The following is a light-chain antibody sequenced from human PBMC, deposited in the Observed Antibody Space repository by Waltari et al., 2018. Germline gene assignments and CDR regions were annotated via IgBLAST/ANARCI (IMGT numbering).Light chain of an antibody. CDR2: AAS. CDR3: QQANSSPFT. CDR1: QGIASW. V-gene: IGKV1-12*02. Sequence: DIQMTQSPSSVSASVGDSITITCRASQGIASWLAWYQQKPGKAPKLLISAASSLQSWVPSRFSGSGSGTDFTLTITSLQPEDFATYFCQQANSSPFTFGQGTRLEIK. J-gene: IGKJ5*01.